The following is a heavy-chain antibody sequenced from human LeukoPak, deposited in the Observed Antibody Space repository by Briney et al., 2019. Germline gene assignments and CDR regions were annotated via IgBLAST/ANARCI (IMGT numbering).Heavy chain of an antibody. Sequence: SETLSLTCTVSGDSISSSSSYWGWIRQPPGEGLEWIGSIYYSGSTYYNPSLKSRVTISVDTSKNQFSLKLSSVTAADTAVYYCARVASGRAARRVYYYYYYMDVWGKGTTVTVSS. V-gene: IGHV4-39*07. J-gene: IGHJ6*03. D-gene: IGHD6-6*01. CDR1: GDSISSSSSY. CDR3: ARVASGRAARRVYYYYYYMDV. CDR2: IYYSGST.